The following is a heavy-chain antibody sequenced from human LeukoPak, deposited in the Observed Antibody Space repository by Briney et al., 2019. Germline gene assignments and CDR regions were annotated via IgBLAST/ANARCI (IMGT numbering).Heavy chain of an antibody. CDR1: GGSIGTYF. V-gene: IGHV4-59*01. J-gene: IGHJ6*03. Sequence: SETLSLTCTASGGSIGTYFWTWIRQAPGKGLEWVGYIYYTGSTNYNPSLKSRVTISIDTSKNQFSLKLSSATAADTAVYYCARLVASTNYYMDVWGKGTTVTVSS. CDR3: ARLVASTNYYMDV. CDR2: IYYTGST. D-gene: IGHD2-21*01.